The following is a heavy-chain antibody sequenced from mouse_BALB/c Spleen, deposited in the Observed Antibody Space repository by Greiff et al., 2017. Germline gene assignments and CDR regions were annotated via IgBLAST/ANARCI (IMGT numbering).Heavy chain of an antibody. Sequence: VQLKESGPELVKPGASMKISCKASGYSFTGYTMNWVKQSHGKNLEWIGLINPYNGGTSYNQKFKGKATLTVDKSSSTAYMELLSLTSEDSAVYYCARRNYRYDGTGYAMDYWGQGTSVTVSS. D-gene: IGHD2-14*01. J-gene: IGHJ4*01. CDR2: INPYNGGT. CDR3: ARRNYRYDGTGYAMDY. CDR1: GYSFTGYT. V-gene: IGHV1-18*01.